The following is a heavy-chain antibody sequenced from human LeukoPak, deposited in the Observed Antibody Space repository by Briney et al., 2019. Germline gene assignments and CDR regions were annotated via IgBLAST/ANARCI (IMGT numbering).Heavy chain of an antibody. CDR2: ISGSGGST. J-gene: IGHJ4*02. D-gene: IGHD4-23*01. CDR3: AKDTPSTPRSGTDY. V-gene: IGHV3-23*01. Sequence: GGSLRLSCAASGFTFSSYAMSWVRQAPGKGLEWVSAISGSGGSTYYADSVKGRFTISRDNSRNTLYLQMNSLRAEDTAVYYCAKDTPSTPRSGTDYWGQGTLVTVSS. CDR1: GFTFSSYA.